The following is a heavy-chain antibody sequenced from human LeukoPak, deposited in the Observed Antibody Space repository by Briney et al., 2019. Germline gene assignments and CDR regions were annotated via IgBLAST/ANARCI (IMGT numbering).Heavy chain of an antibody. J-gene: IGHJ5*02. CDR3: ARGPPRLNWFDP. CDR2: ISYDGSNK. V-gene: IGHV3-30*04. Sequence: GGSLRLSCAASGFTFSSYAMHWVRQAPGKGLEWVAVISYDGSNKYYADSVKGRFTISRDNSKNTLYLQMNSLRAEDTAVYYCARGPPRLNWFDPWGQGTLVTVSS. CDR1: GFTFSSYA. D-gene: IGHD6-25*01.